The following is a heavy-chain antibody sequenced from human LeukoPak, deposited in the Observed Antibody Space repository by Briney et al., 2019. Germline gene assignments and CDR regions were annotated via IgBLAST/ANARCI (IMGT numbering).Heavy chain of an antibody. CDR2: ISDSGGRT. D-gene: IGHD3-22*01. Sequence: GGSLILSCAVSGITLSNYGMSWVRPAPGKGLEWVAGISDSGGRTNYADSVKGRFTISRDNPKNTLYLQMNSLRAEDTAVYFCAKRGVVIRVILVGFHKEAYYFDSWGQGALVTVSS. V-gene: IGHV3-23*01. CDR3: AKRGVVIRVILVGFHKEAYYFDS. J-gene: IGHJ4*02. CDR1: GITLSNYG.